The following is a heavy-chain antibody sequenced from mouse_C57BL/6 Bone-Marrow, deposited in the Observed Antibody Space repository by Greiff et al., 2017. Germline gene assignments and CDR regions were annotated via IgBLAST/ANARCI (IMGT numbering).Heavy chain of an antibody. J-gene: IGHJ2*01. Sequence: LEESGAELARPGASVKMSCKASGYTFTSYTMHWVKQRPGQGLEWIGYINPSSGYTKYNQKFKDKATLTADKSSSTAYMQLSSLTSEDSAVYYCARVYYGSSYYFDYWGQGTTLTVSS. D-gene: IGHD1-1*01. CDR1: GYTFTSYT. V-gene: IGHV1-4*01. CDR3: ARVYYGSSYYFDY. CDR2: INPSSGYT.